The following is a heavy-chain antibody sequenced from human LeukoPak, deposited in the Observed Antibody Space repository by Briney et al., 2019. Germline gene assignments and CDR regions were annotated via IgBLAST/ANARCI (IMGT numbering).Heavy chain of an antibody. Sequence: PGGSLRLSCAASGFTFDDYGMSWVRQAPGKGLEWVSGINWNGGSTGYADSVKGRFTISRDNAKNSLYLQMNSLRAEDTALYYCARDYSPYDFWSGYLYYYYMDVWGKGTTVTVSS. CDR3: ARDYSPYDFWSGYLYYYYMDV. CDR1: GFTFDDYG. CDR2: INWNGGST. V-gene: IGHV3-20*04. D-gene: IGHD3-3*01. J-gene: IGHJ6*03.